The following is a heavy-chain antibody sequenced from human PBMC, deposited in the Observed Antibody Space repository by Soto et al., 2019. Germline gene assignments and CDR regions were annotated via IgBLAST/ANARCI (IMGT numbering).Heavy chain of an antibody. Sequence: QVQLVESGGGVVQPGRSLRLSCAASGFTFSSYAMHWVRQAPGKGLEWVAVISYDGSNKYYADSVKGRFTISRDNSKNTLYLQMNSLRAEDTAVYYCASEHIVVVPAAIDYWGQGTLVTVSS. V-gene: IGHV3-30-3*01. J-gene: IGHJ4*02. CDR2: ISYDGSNK. CDR1: GFTFSSYA. CDR3: ASEHIVVVPAAIDY. D-gene: IGHD2-2*01.